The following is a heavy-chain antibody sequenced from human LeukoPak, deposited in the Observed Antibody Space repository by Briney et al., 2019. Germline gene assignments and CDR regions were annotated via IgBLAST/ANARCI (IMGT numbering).Heavy chain of an antibody. CDR2: ISAYNGNT. CDR3: ARLQYYDFWSGPVYYMDV. Sequence: ASVKVSCKASGYTFTSYGISWVRQAPGQGLEWMGWISAYNGNTNYAQKLQGRVTMTTDTSTSTAYMELRSLRSDDTAVYYCARLQYYDFWSGPVYYMDVWGKGTTVTVSS. CDR1: GYTFTSYG. D-gene: IGHD3-3*01. V-gene: IGHV1-18*01. J-gene: IGHJ6*03.